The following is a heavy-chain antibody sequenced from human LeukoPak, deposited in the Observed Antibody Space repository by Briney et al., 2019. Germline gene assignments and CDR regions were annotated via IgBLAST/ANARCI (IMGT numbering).Heavy chain of an antibody. J-gene: IGHJ6*03. CDR2: MNPNSGNT. D-gene: IGHD7-27*01. Sequence: ASVKVSCKASGYTFTSYDINWVRQATGQGLEWMGWMNPNSGNTGYAQKFQGRVTMTRNTSISTAYMELSSLRSEDTAVYYCARATGDLYYYYYYYMDAWGKGTTVTVSS. V-gene: IGHV1-8*01. CDR3: ARATGDLYYYYYYYMDA. CDR1: GYTFTSYD.